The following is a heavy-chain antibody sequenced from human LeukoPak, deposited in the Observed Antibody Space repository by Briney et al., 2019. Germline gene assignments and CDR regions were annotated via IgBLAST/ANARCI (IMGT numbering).Heavy chain of an antibody. CDR2: IRFDGSNK. J-gene: IGHJ4*02. D-gene: IGHD6-13*01. Sequence: GGSLRLSCAASGFTFSSYGMHWVRQAPDKGLEWVAFIRFDGSNKYYADSVKGRFTISRDNSKNALYLQMNSLRAEDTAIYYCAKSFGPVIAAAGTGADWGQGTLVTVSS. V-gene: IGHV3-30*02. CDR1: GFTFSSYG. CDR3: AKSFGPVIAAAGTGAD.